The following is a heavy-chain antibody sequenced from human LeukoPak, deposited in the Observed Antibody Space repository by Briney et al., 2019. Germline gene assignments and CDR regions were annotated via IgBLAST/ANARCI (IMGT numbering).Heavy chain of an antibody. CDR3: ARELMVRGVNHY. J-gene: IGHJ4*02. Sequence: SQTLSLTCTVSGGSISSGGYYWSWFRQHPGKGLEWIGYIYYSGSTYYNPSLKSRVTISVDTSKNQFSLKLSSVTAADTAVYYCARELMVRGVNHYWGQGTLVTVSS. D-gene: IGHD3-10*01. V-gene: IGHV4-31*03. CDR1: GGSISSGGYY. CDR2: IYYSGST.